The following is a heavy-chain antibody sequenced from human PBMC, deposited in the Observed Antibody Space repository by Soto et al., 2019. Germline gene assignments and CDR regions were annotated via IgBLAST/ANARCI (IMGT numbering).Heavy chain of an antibody. CDR1: GYTFTSYG. J-gene: IGHJ4*02. V-gene: IGHV1-18*04. CDR3: AKGVPASGYLVY. Sequence: QVQLVQSGAEVKKPGASVKVSCKASGYTFTSYGISWVRQAPGQGREWMGWSRAYNGNTNYAQKLQGRVTVTTDTSTSTAYMELRSLRSDDTAAYYCAKGVPASGYLVYWGQGTLVTVSS. D-gene: IGHD1-26*01. CDR2: SRAYNGNT.